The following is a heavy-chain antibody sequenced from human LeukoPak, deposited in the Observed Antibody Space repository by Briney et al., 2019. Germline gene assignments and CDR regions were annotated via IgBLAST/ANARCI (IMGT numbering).Heavy chain of an antibody. CDR1: GDSITSCAYY. CDR2: VYYSGAI. J-gene: IGHJ5*02. V-gene: IGHV4-39*07. CDR3: ARRDYAAWFDP. D-gene: IGHD4/OR15-4a*01. Sequence: SETLSLTCSVSGDSITSCAYYWAWLRQPPGKGLEWIGCVYYSGAIKYNPSLKGRVSISRDMSKNQFSLNLNSVNATDTAVYYCARRDYAAWFDPWGQGTLVTVSS.